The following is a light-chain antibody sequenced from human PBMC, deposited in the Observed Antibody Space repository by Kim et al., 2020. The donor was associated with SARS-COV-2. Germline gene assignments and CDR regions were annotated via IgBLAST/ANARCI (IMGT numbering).Light chain of an antibody. CDR2: DAS. CDR3: QHYNNWPPEGT. J-gene: IGKJ1*01. Sequence: EIVMTQSPATLSVSPGERATLSCRASQSVSSNLAWYHLKPGQAPRLLIYDASTRATGIPARFSGSGSGTEFTLTISSLQSEDFAVYYCQHYNNWPPEGTFGQGTKVDIK. V-gene: IGKV3-15*01. CDR1: QSVSSN.